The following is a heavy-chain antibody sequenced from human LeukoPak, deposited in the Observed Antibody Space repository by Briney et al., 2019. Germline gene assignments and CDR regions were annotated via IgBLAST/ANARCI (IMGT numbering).Heavy chain of an antibody. Sequence: GGSLRLSCAASGFSFSSYGMHWVRQAPGKGLEWVAIIWYDGSNTYYADSAKGRFTISRDNSKNTLYLEMNSLRAEDTAVYFCAPDHGGYWGQGTLVTVSS. CDR2: IWYDGSNT. CDR1: GFSFSSYG. J-gene: IGHJ4*02. V-gene: IGHV3-33*01. D-gene: IGHD3-16*01. CDR3: APDHGGY.